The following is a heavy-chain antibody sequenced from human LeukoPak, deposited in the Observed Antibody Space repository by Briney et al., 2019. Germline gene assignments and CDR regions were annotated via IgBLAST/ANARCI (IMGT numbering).Heavy chain of an antibody. V-gene: IGHV3-21*01. CDR3: ARVEIAAPAHDY. J-gene: IGHJ4*02. D-gene: IGHD6-6*01. CDR2: ISSSSSYI. CDR1: GLTFSIYS. Sequence: PGGSLRLSCAASGLTFSIYSMNWVRQAPGKGLEWVSSISSSSSYIYYADSVKGRFTISRDNAKNSLYLQMNSLRAEDTAVYYCARVEIAAPAHDYWGQGTLVTVSS.